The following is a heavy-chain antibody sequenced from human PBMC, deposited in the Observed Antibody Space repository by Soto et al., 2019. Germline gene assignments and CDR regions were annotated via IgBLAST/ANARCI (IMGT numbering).Heavy chain of an antibody. D-gene: IGHD3-16*02. V-gene: IGHV1-8*02. CDR3: ARVGRTITFGGVIVILRPGWFDP. CDR2: MNPNSGNT. CDR1: GYTFTSYY. Sequence: SVKVSFKASGYTFTSYYMHLLLHATVQLLELMGWMNPNSGNTGYAQKFQGRVTMTRNTSISTAYMELSSLRSEDTAVYYCARVGRTITFGGVIVILRPGWFDPWGQGTLVTVSS. J-gene: IGHJ5*02.